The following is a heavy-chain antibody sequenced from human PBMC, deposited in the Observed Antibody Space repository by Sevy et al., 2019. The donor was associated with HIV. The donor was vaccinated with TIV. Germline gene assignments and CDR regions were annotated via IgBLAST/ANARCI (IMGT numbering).Heavy chain of an antibody. J-gene: IGHJ3*02. V-gene: IGHV1-8*03. CDR3: ARAHTRVLDI. CDR2: MNPNSGNT. Sequence: ASVKVSCKASGYTFTSYDINWVRQATGQGVEWMGWMNPNSGNTGYAQKFQGRVTITRNTSISTAYRELSSLGSEATAVYYCARAHTRVLDIWGQGTMVTVSS. CDR1: GYTFTSYD. D-gene: IGHD1-1*01.